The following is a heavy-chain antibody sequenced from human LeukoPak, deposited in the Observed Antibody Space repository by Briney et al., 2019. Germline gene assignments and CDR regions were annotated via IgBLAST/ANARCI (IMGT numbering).Heavy chain of an antibody. D-gene: IGHD6-25*01. J-gene: IGHJ4*02. V-gene: IGHV3-30*03. CDR1: GFTFSSYG. CDR2: ISYDGSNK. CDR3: ARGAGSFDY. Sequence: GGSLRLSCAASGFTFSSYGMHWVRQAPGKGLEWVAVISYDGSNKYYADSVKGRFTISRDNSKNTLYLQMNSLRAEDTAAYYCARGAGSFDYWGQGTLVTVSS.